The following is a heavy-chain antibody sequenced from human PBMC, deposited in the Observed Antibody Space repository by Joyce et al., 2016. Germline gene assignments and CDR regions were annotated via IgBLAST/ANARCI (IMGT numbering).Heavy chain of an antibody. CDR3: AKVGGYGDYGFFDS. D-gene: IGHD4-17*01. Sequence: QVQLVQSGAEVQKPGSSVKISCKASGDTLKNLGISWVRQTPGQGLEWMGNILPAFASVKFAQKLQGRVSITADEAMSTAYMELTRLTSEDTAVYYCAKVGGYGDYGFFDSWGQGTLVTVSS. CDR1: GDTLKNLG. CDR2: ILPAFASV. J-gene: IGHJ4*02. V-gene: IGHV1-69*18.